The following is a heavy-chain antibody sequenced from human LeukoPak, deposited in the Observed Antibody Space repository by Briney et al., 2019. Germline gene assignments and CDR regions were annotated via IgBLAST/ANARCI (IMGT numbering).Heavy chain of an antibody. CDR2: ISSSSSYI. CDR3: LIAAAGTGYFQH. Sequence: GGSLRLSCAASGFTFSSYSMNWVRQAPGKGLEWVSSISSSSSYIYYADSVKGRFTISRDNAKNSLYLQVNSLRAEDTAVYYCLIAAAGTGYFQHWGQGTLVTVSS. V-gene: IGHV3-21*01. D-gene: IGHD6-13*01. CDR1: GFTFSSYS. J-gene: IGHJ1*01.